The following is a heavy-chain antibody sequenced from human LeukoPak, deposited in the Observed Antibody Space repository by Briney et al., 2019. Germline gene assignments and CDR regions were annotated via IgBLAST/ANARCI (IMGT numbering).Heavy chain of an antibody. CDR2: IKPDGSEK. D-gene: IGHD6-19*01. Sequence: GGSLRLSCAASGFTSSNYWMSWVRQAPGKGLEWVAHIKPDGSEKNYVDSVKGRFTLFRDDAKNSVYLQMNSLRVEDTAVYYCARDSGSGGPWGQGTPVTVSS. CDR3: ARDSGSGGP. J-gene: IGHJ5*02. V-gene: IGHV3-7*01. CDR1: GFTSSNYW.